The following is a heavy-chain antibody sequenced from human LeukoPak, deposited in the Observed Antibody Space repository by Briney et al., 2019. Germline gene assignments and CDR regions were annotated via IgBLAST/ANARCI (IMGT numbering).Heavy chain of an antibody. Sequence: SETLSLTCTVSGGSISSGDYYWSWIRQPPGKGLEWIGYIYYSGSTYYNPSLKSRVTISVDTSKNQFSLKLSSGTAADTAVYYCSRGSDSKGVDYWGQGTLVTVSS. CDR2: IYYSGST. J-gene: IGHJ4*02. V-gene: IGHV4-30-4*01. CDR1: GGSISSGDYY. CDR3: SRGSDSKGVDY. D-gene: IGHD3-22*01.